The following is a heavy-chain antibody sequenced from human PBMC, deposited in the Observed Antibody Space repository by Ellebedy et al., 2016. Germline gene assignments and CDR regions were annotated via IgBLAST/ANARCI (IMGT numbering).Heavy chain of an antibody. CDR2: ISGSGGST. V-gene: IGHV3-23*01. CDR1: GFTFSSYA. D-gene: IGHD6-13*01. J-gene: IGHJ4*02. CDR3: AKANSIAAARGYFDY. Sequence: GESLKISXAASGFTFSSYAMSWVRQAPGKGLEWVSAISGSGGSTYYADSVKGRFTISRDNSKNTLYLQMNSLRAEDTAVYYCAKANSIAAARGYFDYWGQGTLVTVSS.